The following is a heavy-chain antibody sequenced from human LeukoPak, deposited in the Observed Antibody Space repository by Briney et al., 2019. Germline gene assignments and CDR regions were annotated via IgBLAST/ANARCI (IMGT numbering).Heavy chain of an antibody. Sequence: PWGALRLSRSGPGVPFYNHALNWGRQAPGGGVGWVSSISASGSDTYHLDSVTGRFTISRDNSKNTLYLQMNSLRVEDTATYYCTEDPHAVATPRVNWGQGILVTVSA. CDR3: TEDPHAVATPRVN. V-gene: IGHV3-23*01. CDR2: ISASGSDT. D-gene: IGHD2-21*02. J-gene: IGHJ4*02. CDR1: GVPFYNHA.